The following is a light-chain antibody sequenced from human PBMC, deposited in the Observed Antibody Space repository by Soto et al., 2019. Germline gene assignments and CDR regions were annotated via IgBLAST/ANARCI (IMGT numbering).Light chain of an antibody. J-gene: IGLJ2*01. V-gene: IGLV2-8*01. Sequence: QSALTQPPSVSGSPGKSVTISCTGTSSDVGGYNYVSWYQQHPGKAPKLMIYEVSKRPSGVPDRFSGSNSGNTAALTVSGLQAEDEADYYCSSYAGSNKLVVFGGGTKLTVL. CDR2: EVS. CDR1: SSDVGGYNY. CDR3: SSYAGSNKLVV.